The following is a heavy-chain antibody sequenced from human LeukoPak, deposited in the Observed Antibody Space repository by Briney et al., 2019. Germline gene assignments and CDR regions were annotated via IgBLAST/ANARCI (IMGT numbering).Heavy chain of an antibody. V-gene: IGHV1-69*13. CDR3: AVLSLGATVGMDV. Sequence: LVKVSCKASGGTFSSYAISWVRQAPGQGLEWMGGIIPIFGTANYAQKFQGRVTITADESTSTAYMELSSLRSEDTAVYYCAVLSLGATVGMDVWGQGTTVTVSS. D-gene: IGHD1-26*01. J-gene: IGHJ6*02. CDR2: IIPIFGTA. CDR1: GGTFSSYA.